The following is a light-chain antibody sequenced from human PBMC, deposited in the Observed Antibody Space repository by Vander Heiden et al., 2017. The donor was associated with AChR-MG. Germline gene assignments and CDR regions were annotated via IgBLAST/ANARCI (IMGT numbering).Light chain of an antibody. V-gene: IGKV4-1*01. CDR1: QTILYSHNNRNY. Sequence: DFLLAQSPDPPAVSLGERATLHCTSSQTILYSHNNRNYLAWYQQKPAQPPKLLIYWASTRESGVPDRFSGSGSGTDFTLTISSLQAEDVAVYYCQQYYTTPYTFGQGTKLEIK. J-gene: IGKJ2*01. CDR2: WAS. CDR3: QQYYTTPYT.